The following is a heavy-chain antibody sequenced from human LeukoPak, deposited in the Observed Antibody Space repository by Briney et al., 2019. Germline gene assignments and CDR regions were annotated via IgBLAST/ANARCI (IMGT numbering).Heavy chain of an antibody. CDR1: GFTFSNYA. CDR2: ISGSGDNT. Sequence: HPGGSLRLSCAASGFTFSNYAMSWVRQAPGKGLEWVSAISGSGDNTYYADSVKGRFTISRDNSKNTLYLQMNSLRAEDTAVYYCAKGVGDKSGSRLGDDYWGQGTLVTVSS. V-gene: IGHV3-23*01. D-gene: IGHD1-26*01. CDR3: AKGVGDKSGSRLGDDY. J-gene: IGHJ4*02.